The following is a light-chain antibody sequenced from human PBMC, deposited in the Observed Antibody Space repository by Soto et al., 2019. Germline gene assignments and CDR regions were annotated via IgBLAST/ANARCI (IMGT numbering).Light chain of an antibody. J-gene: IGKJ1*01. V-gene: IGKV1-5*03. CDR1: QSISGS. CDR3: QQYNGYWT. Sequence: DIQMTQSPSTLSASVGDRVTITCRASQSISGSLAWYQQKPGKAPKLLIYEASNLKSGVPSRFSGSGSGTEYTLTISSLQPDDSASDYCQQYNGYWTFGQGTRVDIK. CDR2: EAS.